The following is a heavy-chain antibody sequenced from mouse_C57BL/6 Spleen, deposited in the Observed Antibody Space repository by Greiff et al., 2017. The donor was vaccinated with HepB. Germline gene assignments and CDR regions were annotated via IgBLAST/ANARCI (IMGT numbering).Heavy chain of an antibody. Sequence: QVQLQQSGPELVKPGASVKISCKASGYAFSSSWMNWVKQRPGKGLEWIGRIYPGDGDTNYNGKFKGKATLTADKSSSTAYMQLSSLTSEDSAVYCCARDWDGAMDYWGQGTSVTVSS. CDR2: IYPGDGDT. CDR3: ARDWDGAMDY. J-gene: IGHJ4*01. V-gene: IGHV1-82*01. CDR1: GYAFSSSW. D-gene: IGHD4-1*01.